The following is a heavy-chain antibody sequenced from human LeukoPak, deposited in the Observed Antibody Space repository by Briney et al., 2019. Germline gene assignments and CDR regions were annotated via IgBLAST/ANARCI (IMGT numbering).Heavy chain of an antibody. D-gene: IGHD6-19*01. CDR1: SGSISTTSYY. CDR2: VYYNGAT. V-gene: IGHV4-39*01. J-gene: IGHJ4*02. Sequence: SETLSLTCTVSSGSISTTSYYWGWIRQPPGKGLEWIGIVYYNGATYYNPSLQSRVTISVDTSKNQFSLKLTSVSAADTAVYYCARRPYSSGWYDYWGQGTLVTVSS. CDR3: ARRPYSSGWYDY.